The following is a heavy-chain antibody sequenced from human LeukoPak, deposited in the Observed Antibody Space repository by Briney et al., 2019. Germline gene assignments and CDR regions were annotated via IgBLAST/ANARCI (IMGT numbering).Heavy chain of an antibody. V-gene: IGHV5-51*01. J-gene: IGHJ4*02. CDR1: GYSFTSYW. CDR2: IYPGDSDT. Sequence: GESLKISCKGSGYSFTSYWIGWVRQMPGKGLEWMGIIYPGDSDTRYSPSFQGQDTISADKSISTAYLQWSSLKASDTAMYYCAMAYYYDSSGYYSVDYFDYWGQGTLVTVSS. D-gene: IGHD3-22*01. CDR3: AMAYYYDSSGYYSVDYFDY.